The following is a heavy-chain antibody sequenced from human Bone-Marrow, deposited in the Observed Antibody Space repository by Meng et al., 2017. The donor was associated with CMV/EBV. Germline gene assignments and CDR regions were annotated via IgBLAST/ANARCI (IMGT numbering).Heavy chain of an antibody. J-gene: IGHJ6*02. V-gene: IGHV1-8*01. Sequence: ASVKVSCKASGYTFTSYDINWARQATGQGLEWMGWMNPNSGNTAYAPKFQGRLTMTRDTSISTAYVELSRLRSDDTAVYYCATFYNWNYHHGMDVWGQGTTVTVSS. CDR1: GYTFTSYD. CDR3: ATFYNWNYHHGMDV. D-gene: IGHD1-20*01. CDR2: MNPNSGNT.